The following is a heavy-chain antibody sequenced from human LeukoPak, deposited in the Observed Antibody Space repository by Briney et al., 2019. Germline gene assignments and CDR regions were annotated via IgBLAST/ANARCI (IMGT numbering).Heavy chain of an antibody. CDR3: ARVGTVAALKPPADY. CDR2: INPSGGST. V-gene: IGHV1-46*01. CDR1: GYTFTSYY. Sequence: ASVKVSCKASGYTFTSYYMHWVRQAPGQGLEWMGIINPSGGSTSYAQKFQGRVTMTRGTSTSTVYMELSSLRSEDTAVYYCARVGTVAALKPPADYWGQGTLVTVSS. D-gene: IGHD6-6*01. J-gene: IGHJ4*02.